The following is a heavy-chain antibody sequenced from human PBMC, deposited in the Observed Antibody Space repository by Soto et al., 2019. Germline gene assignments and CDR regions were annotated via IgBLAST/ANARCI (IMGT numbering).Heavy chain of an antibody. CDR1: GESFSGYY. CDR3: ARYEYGNSLYGVDV. V-gene: IGHV4-34*01. J-gene: IGHJ6*02. D-gene: IGHD1-7*01. CDR2: VDHRGST. Sequence: LSLTCVVSGESFSGYYWSWIRQTPGMGLEWIGEVDHRGSTTYNPSLKNRASISIDSSKNLFSLELTSVTAADTALYFCARYEYGNSLYGVDVWGQGTRVTVSS.